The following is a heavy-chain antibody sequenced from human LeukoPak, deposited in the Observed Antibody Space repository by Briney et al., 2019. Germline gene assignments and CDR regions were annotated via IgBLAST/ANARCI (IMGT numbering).Heavy chain of an antibody. CDR3: ERAKEDYSGYGTYEQYYYFYMDV. CDR1: GFTFSDYF. D-gene: IGHD5-12*01. CDR2: ISNRGTTI. V-gene: IGHV3-11*01. Sequence: GGSLRLSCAASGFTFSDYFMSWIRRAPGKGLEWVSYISNRGTTIYYADSVKGRFTVSRDNAKNSLYLHMNSLRAEDTAVYYCERAKEDYSGYGTYEQYYYFYMDVWGKGTTVTVSS. J-gene: IGHJ6*03.